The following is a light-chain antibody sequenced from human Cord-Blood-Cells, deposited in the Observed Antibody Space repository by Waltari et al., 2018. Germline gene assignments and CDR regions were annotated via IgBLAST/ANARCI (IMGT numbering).Light chain of an antibody. V-gene: IGKV1-5*01. CDR3: QQYNSYPWT. J-gene: IGKJ1*01. CDR2: DAS. Sequence: DIQMTQSPSTLSASVGDRVPITCRASQSISSWLAWYQQKPGNAPKLLIYDASRLESGVPSSFSGSGSGTEFTLTISSLQPDDFATYYCQQYNSYPWTFGQGTKVEIK. CDR1: QSISSW.